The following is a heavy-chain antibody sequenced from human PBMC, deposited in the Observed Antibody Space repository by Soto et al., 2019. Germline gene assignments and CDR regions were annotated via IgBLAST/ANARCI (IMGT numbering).Heavy chain of an antibody. CDR1: GFTFSSYA. CDR2: ISYDGSNK. CDR3: ARGGSCSSTSCPWLSWFDP. J-gene: IGHJ5*02. V-gene: IGHV3-30-3*01. Sequence: GGSLRLSCAASGFTFSSYAMHWVRQAPGKGLEWVAVISYDGSNKYYADSVKGRFTISRDNSKNTLYLQMNSLRAEDTAVYYCARGGSCSSTSCPWLSWFDPWGQGTLVTVSS. D-gene: IGHD2-2*01.